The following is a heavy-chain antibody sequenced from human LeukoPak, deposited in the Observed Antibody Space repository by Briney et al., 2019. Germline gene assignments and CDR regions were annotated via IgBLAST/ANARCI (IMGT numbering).Heavy chain of an antibody. V-gene: IGHV3-30*02. Sequence: PGGSLRLSCAASGFTFSNFGMHWVRQAPGKGLGWVAFIRYDGSNKFYVDSVKGGFTIYRDNSKNTLSLQMNSLRREDTAVYYCARKGFGSITVPGTFDYWGQGILVAVSS. J-gene: IGHJ4*02. CDR3: ARKGFGSITVPGTFDY. CDR1: GFTFSNFG. CDR2: IRYDGSNK. D-gene: IGHD6-19*01.